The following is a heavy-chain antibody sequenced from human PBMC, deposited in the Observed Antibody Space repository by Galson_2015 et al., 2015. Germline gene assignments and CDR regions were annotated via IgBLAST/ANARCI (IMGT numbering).Heavy chain of an antibody. V-gene: IGHV6-1*01. CDR2: TYYRSKWYI. CDR3: VKAPAGTYGIFQY. CDR1: GDSVSSNNVI. J-gene: IGHJ4*02. Sequence: CAISGDSVSSNNVIWHWIRQSPSRGLEWLGRTYYRSKWYIDYAASVNSRITINPDTSKNQFSLQLNSVTPEDTAVYYCVKAPAGTYGIFQYWGQGTLVTVSS. D-gene: IGHD1-26*01.